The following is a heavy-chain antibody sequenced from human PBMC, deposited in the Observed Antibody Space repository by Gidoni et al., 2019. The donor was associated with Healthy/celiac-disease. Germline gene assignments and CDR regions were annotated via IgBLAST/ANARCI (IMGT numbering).Heavy chain of an antibody. CDR3: TGAVAGDYYYYGMDV. CDR2: IRSKAYGGTT. V-gene: IGHV3-49*03. Sequence: EVQLVESGGGLVQPGRSLRLSCTASGFTFGDYAMSWFRQAPGKGLEWVGFIRSKAYGGTTEYAASVKGRFTISRDDSKSIAYLQMNSLKTEDTAVYYCTGAVAGDYYYYGMDVWGQGTTVTVSS. CDR1: GFTFGDYA. J-gene: IGHJ6*02. D-gene: IGHD6-19*01.